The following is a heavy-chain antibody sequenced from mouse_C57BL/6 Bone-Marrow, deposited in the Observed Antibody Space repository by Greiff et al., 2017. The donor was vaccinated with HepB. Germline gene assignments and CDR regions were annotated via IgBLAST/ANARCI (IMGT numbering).Heavy chain of an antibody. Sequence: VHLVESGPGLVQPSQSLSITCTVSGFSLTSYGVHWVRQSPGKGLEWLGVIWSGGSTDYNAAFISRLSISKDNSKSQVFFKMNSLQADDTAIYYCARNYRVVTTRGYYFDYWGQGTTLTVSS. V-gene: IGHV2-2*01. CDR1: GFSLTSYG. D-gene: IGHD2-2*01. CDR3: ARNYRVVTTRGYYFDY. J-gene: IGHJ2*01. CDR2: IWSGGST.